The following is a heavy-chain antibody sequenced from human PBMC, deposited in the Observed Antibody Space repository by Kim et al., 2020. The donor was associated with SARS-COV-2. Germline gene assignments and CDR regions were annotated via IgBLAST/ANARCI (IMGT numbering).Heavy chain of an antibody. CDR2: IRGGGAKT. CDR3: AKCHQILGNDAFNF. V-gene: IGHV3-23*01. CDR1: GFTFDNYA. J-gene: IGHJ3*01. Sequence: GGSLRLSCTASGFTFDNYAMSWVRQAPGKGLEWVSYIRGGGAKTFYADSVKGRFTISRDNFRNTLSLQMDSLRAEDTAVYYCAKCHQILGNDAFNFWGRGTPVIVSS.